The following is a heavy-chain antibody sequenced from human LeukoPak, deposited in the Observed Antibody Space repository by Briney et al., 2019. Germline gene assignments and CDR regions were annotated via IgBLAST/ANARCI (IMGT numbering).Heavy chain of an antibody. J-gene: IGHJ4*02. CDR3: ARDRDPSIAAAYYDY. Sequence: GGSLRLSCAASGFTFSSYRMNWVRQAPGKGLEWVSSISSSGSYIYYADSVKGRFTISRDNAKNSLYLQMNSLRAEDTAVYYCARDRDPSIAAAYYDYWGQGTLVTVSS. D-gene: IGHD6-13*01. V-gene: IGHV3-21*01. CDR1: GFTFSSYR. CDR2: ISSSGSYI.